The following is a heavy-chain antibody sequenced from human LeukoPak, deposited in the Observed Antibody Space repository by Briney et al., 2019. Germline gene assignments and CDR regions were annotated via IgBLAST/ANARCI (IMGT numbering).Heavy chain of an antibody. CDR3: AKAPNYYDSSSTLS. V-gene: IGHV3-23*01. CDR1: GFTFSSYA. D-gene: IGHD3-22*01. Sequence: GGSLRLSCAASGFTFSSYAMSWVRQAPGKGLEWVSAISGSGGSTYYADSVKGRFTISRDNSKNTLYLQMNSLRAEDTAVYYCAKAPNYYDSSSTLSWGQGTLVTVSS. J-gene: IGHJ5*02. CDR2: ISGSGGST.